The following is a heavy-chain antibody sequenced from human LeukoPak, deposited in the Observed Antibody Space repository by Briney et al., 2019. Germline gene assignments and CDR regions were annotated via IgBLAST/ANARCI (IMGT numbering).Heavy chain of an antibody. J-gene: IGHJ6*02. D-gene: IGHD3-10*01. CDR1: GYTFTSYG. CDR3: ARDEPGLNGDNYYFYYGMDV. CDR2: ISAYNGDT. Sequence: ASVKVSCKASGYTFTSYGISWVRQAPGQGLEWMGWISAYNGDTNHAQKLQGRVTMTTDTSTSTAYMELRSLRSDDTAVYYCARDEPGLNGDNYYFYYGMDVWGQGTTVTVSS. V-gene: IGHV1-18*01.